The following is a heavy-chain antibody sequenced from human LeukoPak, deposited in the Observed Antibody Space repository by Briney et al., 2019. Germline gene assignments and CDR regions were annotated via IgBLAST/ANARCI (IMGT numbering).Heavy chain of an antibody. V-gene: IGHV3-30-3*01. Sequence: GGSLRLSCAASGFTFSSYAMHWVRQAPGKGLEWVAVISYDGSNKYYADSVKGRFTISRDNSKKTLYLQMNSLRAEDTAVYYCASRVATIAAAGKIDYWGQGTLVTVSS. CDR1: GFTFSSYA. J-gene: IGHJ4*02. D-gene: IGHD6-13*01. CDR3: ASRVATIAAAGKIDY. CDR2: ISYDGSNK.